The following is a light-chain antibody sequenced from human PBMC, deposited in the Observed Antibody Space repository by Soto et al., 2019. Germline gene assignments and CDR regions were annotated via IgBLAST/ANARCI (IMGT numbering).Light chain of an antibody. V-gene: IGLV1-44*01. Sequence: QSALTQPPSASGTPGQRVTISCSGSNSNIGSNTVNWYQQLPGTAPKLLIYYDNLRPSGVPDRISGSKSGTSASLAISGLQSDDEADYYCAAWDDSLSGRVFGTGTKVTVL. CDR2: YDN. J-gene: IGLJ1*01. CDR1: NSNIGSNT. CDR3: AAWDDSLSGRV.